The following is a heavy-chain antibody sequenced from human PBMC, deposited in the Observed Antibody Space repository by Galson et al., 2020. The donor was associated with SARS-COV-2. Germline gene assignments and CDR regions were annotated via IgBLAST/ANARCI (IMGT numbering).Heavy chain of an antibody. CDR3: AKEGFADSSGWPYYYYYGMDV. CDR2: ISYDGSNK. J-gene: IGHJ6*02. Sequence: TGWSLRLSCAASGFTFSSYGMHWVRQAPGKGLEWVAVISYDGSNKYYADSVKGRFTISRDNSKNTLYLQMNSLRAEDTAVYYCAKEGFADSSGWPYYYYYGMDVWGQGTTVTVSS. CDR1: GFTFSSYG. V-gene: IGHV3-30*18. D-gene: IGHD6-19*01.